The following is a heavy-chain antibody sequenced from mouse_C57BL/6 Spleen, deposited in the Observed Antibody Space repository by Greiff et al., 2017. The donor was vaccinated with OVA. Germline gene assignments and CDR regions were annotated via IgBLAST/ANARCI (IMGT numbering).Heavy chain of an antibody. J-gene: IGHJ3*01. CDR3: ARGTAQAQVVY. D-gene: IGHD3-2*02. V-gene: IGHV1-69*01. Sequence: VQLQQPGAELVMPGASVKLSCKASGYTFTSYWMHWVKQRPGQGLEWIGEIDPSDSYTNYNQKFKGKSTLTVDKSSSTAYMQLSSLTSEDSAVYHCARGTAQAQVVYWGQGTLVTVSA. CDR2: IDPSDSYT. CDR1: GYTFTSYW.